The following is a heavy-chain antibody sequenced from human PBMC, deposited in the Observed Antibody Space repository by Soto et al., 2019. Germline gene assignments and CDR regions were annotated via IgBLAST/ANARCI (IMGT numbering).Heavy chain of an antibody. CDR2: MNPNSGNT. Sequence: SVKVSCKASGYTFTSFDINWVRQATVQGLEWMGWMNPNSGNTGYAQKFQGRVTMTRNTSISTAYMELSSLRSEDTAVYYCARGALTYSSSSRGYSYGMDVWGQGTTVTVSS. V-gene: IGHV1-8*01. CDR3: ARGALTYSSSSRGYSYGMDV. CDR1: GYTFTSFD. J-gene: IGHJ6*02. D-gene: IGHD6-6*01.